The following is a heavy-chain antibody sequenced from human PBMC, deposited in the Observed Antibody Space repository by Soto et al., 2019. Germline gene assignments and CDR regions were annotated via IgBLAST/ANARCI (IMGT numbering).Heavy chain of an antibody. CDR2: ISHDGKKK. CDR3: AKTDTYFDDYHNTGYSSEDY. D-gene: IGHD3-9*01. Sequence: GGSLRLSCTVSGLRFNDFGLHWVRQNPGKGLEWVAIISHDGKKKLYAVSVKGRFTVSRDNSRNPLYLQMTRLGMAETALYFCAKTDTYFDDYHNTGYSSEDYWGRGTMVTVS. J-gene: IGHJ4*01. CDR1: GLRFNDFG. V-gene: IGHV3-33*05.